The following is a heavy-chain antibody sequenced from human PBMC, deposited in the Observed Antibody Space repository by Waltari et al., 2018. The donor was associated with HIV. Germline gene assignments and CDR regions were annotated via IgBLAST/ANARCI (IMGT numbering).Heavy chain of an antibody. J-gene: IGHJ4*02. D-gene: IGHD3-22*01. CDR3: TTGSSGAEDY. CDR1: GFYFKIYR. CDR2: IKSKQSGGTV. V-gene: IGHV3-15*01. Sequence: EVQLVESGGGWVKPGEFLTVSCAASGFYFKIYRMSWFRQAPEKGLEWVGLIKSKQSGGTVDYAAPVKDRFTISRDDSKNMIYLQMDSLESEDTAVYYCTTGSSGAEDYWGQGTLVTVSS.